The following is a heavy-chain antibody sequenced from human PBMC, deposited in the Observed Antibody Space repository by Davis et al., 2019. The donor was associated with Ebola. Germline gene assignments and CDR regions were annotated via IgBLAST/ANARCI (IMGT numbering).Heavy chain of an antibody. CDR1: EGTFSSYA. J-gene: IGHJ4*02. Sequence: SVKVSCKASEGTFSSYAISWVRQAPGQGLEWMGGIIPIFGTANYAQKFQGRVTITADESTSTAYMELSNLRSEDTAVYYCARVYGDYEAYFDYWGQGTLVTVSS. V-gene: IGHV1-69*13. CDR3: ARVYGDYEAYFDY. CDR2: IIPIFGTA. D-gene: IGHD5-12*01.